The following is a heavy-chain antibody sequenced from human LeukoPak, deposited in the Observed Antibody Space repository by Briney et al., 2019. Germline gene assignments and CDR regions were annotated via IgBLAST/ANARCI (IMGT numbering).Heavy chain of an antibody. CDR2: IIPIFGTA. CDR3: ARSNVDTAMVFGIDY. Sequence: GASVKVSCKASGGTFSSYGISWVRQAPGQGLEWMGGIIPIFGTANYAQKFQGRVTITADESTSTAYMELSSLRSEDTAVYYCARSNVDTAMVFGIDYWGQGTLVTVSS. V-gene: IGHV1-69*13. D-gene: IGHD5-18*01. J-gene: IGHJ4*02. CDR1: GGTFSSYG.